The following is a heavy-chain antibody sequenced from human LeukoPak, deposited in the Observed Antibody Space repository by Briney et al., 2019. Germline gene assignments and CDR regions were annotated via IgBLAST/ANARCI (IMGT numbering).Heavy chain of an antibody. J-gene: IGHJ4*02. D-gene: IGHD3-22*01. CDR3: TTEYYYDSSGYYHWNY. Sequence: PGGSLRLSCALSGFSFSAHYIDWVRQAPGKELEWVGRSGNKASSYTTEYAASVKGRFTISRDDSENSLSLQMNSLKTEDTAVYYCTTEYYYDSSGYYHWNYWGQGTLVTVSS. V-gene: IGHV3-72*01. CDR1: GFSFSAHY. CDR2: SGNKASSYTT.